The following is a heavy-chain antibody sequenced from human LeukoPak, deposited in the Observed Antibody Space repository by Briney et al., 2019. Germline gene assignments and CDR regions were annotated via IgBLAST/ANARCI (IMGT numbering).Heavy chain of an antibody. D-gene: IGHD5-24*01. V-gene: IGHV3-64*01. CDR2: ISSNGGST. CDR3: ARSLVEMATTYFDY. Sequence: PGGSLRLSCAASGFTFSSYAMHWVRQAPGKGLEYVSAISSNGGSTYYANSVKGRFTISRDNSKNTLYLQMGSLRAEDMAVYYCARSLVEMATTYFDYWGQGTLVTVSS. J-gene: IGHJ4*02. CDR1: GFTFSSYA.